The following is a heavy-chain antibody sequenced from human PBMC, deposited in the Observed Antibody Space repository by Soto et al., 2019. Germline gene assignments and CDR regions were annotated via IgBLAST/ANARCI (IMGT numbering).Heavy chain of an antibody. Sequence: EVQLVESGGGLVKPGGSLRLSCISSGFTFRTYTMNWVRQAPGKGLEWVSGIRGFSPYTFYAESVKGRFTISRDNAKNSLYLQMNSLRAEDTAVYYCARDRGYDAHDYYFIAVDVWGQGTTVTVSS. CDR2: IRGFSPYT. V-gene: IGHV3-21*01. D-gene: IGHD3-10*01. J-gene: IGHJ6*02. CDR1: GFTFRTYT. CDR3: ARDRGYDAHDYYFIAVDV.